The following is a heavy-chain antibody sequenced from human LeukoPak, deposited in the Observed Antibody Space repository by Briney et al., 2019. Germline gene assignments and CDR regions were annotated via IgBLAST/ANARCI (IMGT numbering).Heavy chain of an antibody. V-gene: IGHV4-61*08. Sequence: PSQTLSLTCTVSSGSISSGGYRWSWIRQPPGKGLEWIAYVYYSGVTSYNPSLKSRVAISIDTSKNQFSLKLSSVTAADTAVYYCARDSGYSYAIDYWGQGTLVTVSS. CDR2: VYYSGVT. CDR1: SGSISSGGYR. CDR3: ARDSGYSYAIDY. J-gene: IGHJ4*02. D-gene: IGHD5-18*01.